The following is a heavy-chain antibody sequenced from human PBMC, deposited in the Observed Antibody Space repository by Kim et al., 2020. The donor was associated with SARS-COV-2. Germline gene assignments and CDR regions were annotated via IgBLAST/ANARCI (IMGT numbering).Heavy chain of an antibody. J-gene: IGHJ6*02. D-gene: IGHD3-16*01. V-gene: IGHV4-59*02. CDR2: IHHSGRT. CDR1: GGSVGTFS. CDR3: ARDGDYYYYGMDV. Sequence: SETLSLTCSVSGGSVGTFSWSWIRQPPGKAPEWIGFIHHSGRTKYNPSLKGRVTISFDTSKNQFSLKLSSVTAADTAVYYCARDGDYYYYGMDVWGQGTTGTVSS.